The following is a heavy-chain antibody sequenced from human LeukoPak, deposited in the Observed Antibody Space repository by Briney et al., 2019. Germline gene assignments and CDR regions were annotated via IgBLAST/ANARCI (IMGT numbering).Heavy chain of an antibody. D-gene: IGHD4-23*01. Sequence: PSETLSLTCTVSGGSISSYYWSWIRQPPGKGLEWIGYIYYSGSTNYNPSLKSRATISVDTSKNQFSLKLSSVTAADTAVYYCARDGGNSDWYFDLWGRGTLVTVSS. CDR2: IYYSGST. V-gene: IGHV4-59*01. CDR3: ARDGGNSDWYFDL. CDR1: GGSISSYY. J-gene: IGHJ2*01.